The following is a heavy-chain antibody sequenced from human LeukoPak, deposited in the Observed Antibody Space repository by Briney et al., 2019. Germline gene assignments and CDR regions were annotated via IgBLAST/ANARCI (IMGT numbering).Heavy chain of an antibody. CDR1: GFTFSSYA. CDR2: ISGSGGST. D-gene: IGHD6-19*01. J-gene: IGHJ4*02. V-gene: IGHV3-23*01. Sequence: GGSLRLSCWTSGFTFSSYAMSWVRQAPGKGLEWVSAISGSGGSTYYADSVKGRFTISRDNSKNTLYLQMNSLRAEDTAVYYCAKDRREWLIPKHFDYWGQGTLVTVSS. CDR3: AKDRREWLIPKHFDY.